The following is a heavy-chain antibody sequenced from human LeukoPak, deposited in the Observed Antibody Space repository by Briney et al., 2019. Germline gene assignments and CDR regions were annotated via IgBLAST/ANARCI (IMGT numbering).Heavy chain of an antibody. D-gene: IGHD6-13*01. CDR3: ARDYIGAANCLDP. CDR1: GYTLTSYI. CDR2: INPSGGST. V-gene: IGHV1-46*01. Sequence: ASVKVSCKASGYTLTSYIMHWVRQAPGLGLEWMGIINPSGGSTSYAQKFQGRVTMTRDTSTSTVYMELSSLRSEDTAVYYCARDYIGAANCLDPWGQGTLVTVSS. J-gene: IGHJ5*02.